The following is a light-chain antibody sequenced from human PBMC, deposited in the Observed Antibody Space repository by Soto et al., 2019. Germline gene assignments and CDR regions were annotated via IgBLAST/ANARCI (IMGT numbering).Light chain of an antibody. CDR1: SRDVGGFNY. V-gene: IGLV2-14*01. J-gene: IGLJ2*01. CDR3: SSYTPCSGLL. Sequence: QSALTQPASVSGSPGQSITISCTGTSRDVGGFNYVSWYQQHPGKAPKLLIYEVSDRPSGVSNRFSGSKSGNTASLTISGLQAEDDADYYCSSYTPCSGLLFGGGTKVTVL. CDR2: EVS.